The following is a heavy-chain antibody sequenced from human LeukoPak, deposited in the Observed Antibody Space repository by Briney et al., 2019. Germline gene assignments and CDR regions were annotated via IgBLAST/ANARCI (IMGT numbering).Heavy chain of an antibody. CDR3: AKSPGPRKFDP. J-gene: IGHJ5*02. Sequence: PGRSLRLSCAASGFTFSSYAMHWVRQAPGKGLEWVAVISYDGSNKYYADSVKGRFTISRDNSKNTLYLQMNSLRAEDTAVYYCAKSPGPRKFDPWGQGTLVTVSS. CDR1: GFTFSSYA. V-gene: IGHV3-30*04. CDR2: ISYDGSNK.